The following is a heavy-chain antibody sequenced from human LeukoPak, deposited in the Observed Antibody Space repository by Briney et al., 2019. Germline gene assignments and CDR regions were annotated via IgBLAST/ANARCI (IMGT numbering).Heavy chain of an antibody. V-gene: IGHV4-59*08. CDR3: ARGGVVAAAGYNWFDP. J-gene: IGHJ5*02. Sequence: PSETLSLTCTVSGGSINSYYWSWIRQPPGKGLECIGYIHYTGSTNYNPSLKSRVTISVDTSKNQFSLKLSSVTAADTAVYYCARGGVVAAAGYNWFDPWGQGTLVTVSS. CDR2: IHYTGST. CDR1: GGSINSYY. D-gene: IGHD6-13*01.